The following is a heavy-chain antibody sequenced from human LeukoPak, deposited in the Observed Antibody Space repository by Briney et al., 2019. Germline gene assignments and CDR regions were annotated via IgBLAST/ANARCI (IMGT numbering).Heavy chain of an antibody. D-gene: IGHD2-2*01. CDR1: GFTFSDYY. J-gene: IGHJ5*02. V-gene: IGHV3-15*01. Sequence: GGSLRLSCAASGFTFSDYYMSWIRQAPGKGLEWVGRIKSKTDGGTTDYAAPVKGRFTISRDDSKNTLYLQMNSLKTEDTAVYYCTTGLLGYCSSTSCYGGWFDPWGQGTLVTVSS. CDR3: TTGLLGYCSSTSCYGGWFDP. CDR2: IKSKTDGGTT.